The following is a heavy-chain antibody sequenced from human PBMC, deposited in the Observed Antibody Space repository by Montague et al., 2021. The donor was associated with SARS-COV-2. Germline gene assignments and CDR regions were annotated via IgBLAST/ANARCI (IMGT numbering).Heavy chain of an antibody. CDR1: GFTFSSYA. CDR3: ARELTYYGMDV. V-gene: IGHV3-30-3*01. D-gene: IGHD2-21*02. Sequence: SLRFSCAASGFTFSSYAMHWVRQAPGKGLEWVAVISYDGSNKYYADSVKGRFTISRDNSKNTLYLQMNSLRAEDTAVYYCARELTYYGMDVWGQGTTVTVSS. CDR2: ISYDGSNK. J-gene: IGHJ6*02.